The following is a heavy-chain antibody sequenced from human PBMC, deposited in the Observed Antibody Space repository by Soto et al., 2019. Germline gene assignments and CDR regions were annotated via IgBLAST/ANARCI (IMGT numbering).Heavy chain of an antibody. Sequence: QITLKESGPTLVKPTQTLTLTCTFSGFSLSTSGVGVGWIRQPPGKALEWRALIYWDDDKRYSPSLKSRLTITKDTSKNQVVLTMTNMDPVDTATYYCAHRRLRLGELSLAPTDAFDIWGQGTMVTVSS. CDR2: IYWDDDK. D-gene: IGHD3-16*02. CDR3: AHRRLRLGELSLAPTDAFDI. V-gene: IGHV2-5*02. CDR1: GFSLSTSGVG. J-gene: IGHJ3*02.